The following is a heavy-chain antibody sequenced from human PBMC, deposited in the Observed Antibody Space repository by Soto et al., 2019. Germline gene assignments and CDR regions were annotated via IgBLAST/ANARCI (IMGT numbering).Heavy chain of an antibody. V-gene: IGHV1-3*01. CDR2: INAGNGNT. D-gene: IGHD2-21*02. Sequence: QVQLVQSGAEVKKPGASVKVSCKASGYTFTSYAMHWVRQAPGQRLEWMGWINAGNGNTKYSQKFQGRVTITRDTSASTAYMELSSLRSEDTAVYCARGFSGGDADWFDPWGQGTLVTVSS. CDR1: GYTFTSYA. J-gene: IGHJ5*02. CDR3: ARGFSGGDADWFDP.